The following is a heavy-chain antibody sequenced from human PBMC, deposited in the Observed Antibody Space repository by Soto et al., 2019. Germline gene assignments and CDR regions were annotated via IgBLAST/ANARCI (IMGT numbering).Heavy chain of an antibody. D-gene: IGHD2-15*01. CDR2: IYYSGST. CDR3: ARDIRSGDAFEI. CDR1: GGSISSYY. J-gene: IGHJ3*02. V-gene: IGHV4-59*01. Sequence: SETLSLTCTVSGGSISSYYWSWIRQPPGKGLEWIGYIYYSGSTNYNPSLKSRVTISVDTSKNQFSLKLSSVTAADTAVYYCARDIRSGDAFEIWGQGTMVTVSS.